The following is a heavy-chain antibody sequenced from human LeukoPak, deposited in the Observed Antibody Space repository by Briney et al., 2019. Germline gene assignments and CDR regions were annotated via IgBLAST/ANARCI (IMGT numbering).Heavy chain of an antibody. D-gene: IGHD1-26*01. Sequence: PGGSLRLSCVASGFTFSSYWMTWVRQAPGKGLEWVANIKTDGSQIYYVDSVKGRFTISRDNAKNSLYLQMNSLRAEDMALYYCAKGGEWEPSKGYFDYWGQGTLVTVSS. V-gene: IGHV3-7*03. CDR1: GFTFSSYW. CDR2: IKTDGSQI. J-gene: IGHJ4*02. CDR3: AKGGEWEPSKGYFDY.